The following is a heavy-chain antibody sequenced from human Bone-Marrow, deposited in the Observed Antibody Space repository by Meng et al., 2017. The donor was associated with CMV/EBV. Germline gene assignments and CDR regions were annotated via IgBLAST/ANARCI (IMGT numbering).Heavy chain of an antibody. CDR1: GFTFSSYA. Sequence: GASLKISCAASGFTFSSYAMHWVRQAPGKGLEWVAVISYDGSNKYYADSVKGRFTISRDNSKNALYLQMNRRRAEDKAVYYCARDGTGSYSSLDYWGQRKLVNVDS. CDR3: ARDGTGSYSSLDY. CDR2: ISYDGSNK. D-gene: IGHD1-26*01. J-gene: IGHJ4*02. V-gene: IGHV3-30-3*01.